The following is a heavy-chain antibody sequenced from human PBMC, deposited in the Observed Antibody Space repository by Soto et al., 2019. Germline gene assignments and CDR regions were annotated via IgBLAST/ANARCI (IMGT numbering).Heavy chain of an antibody. CDR2: IYSGGST. CDR3: ARVARREGGWGY. D-gene: IGHD6-19*01. V-gene: IGHV3-53*01. Sequence: GGSLRLSCAASGFTFSSNYMSWVRQAPGKGLEWVSVIYSGGSTYYADSVKGRFTISRDNSKNTLYLQMNSLRAEDTAVYYCARVARREGGWGYWGQGTLVTVSS. J-gene: IGHJ4*02. CDR1: GFTFSSNY.